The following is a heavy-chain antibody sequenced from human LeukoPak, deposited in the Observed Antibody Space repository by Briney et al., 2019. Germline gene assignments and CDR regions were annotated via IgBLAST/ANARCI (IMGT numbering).Heavy chain of an antibody. CDR2: IFYSGST. V-gene: IGHV4-39*01. D-gene: IGHD6-13*01. J-gene: IGHJ4*02. CDR1: GGSISSSSYY. Sequence: SETLSLTCTVSGGSISSSSYYWGWIRQPPGKGPEWIGSIFYSGSTYYNPSLKSRVTISVDTSKNQFSLNLNSMTAADTAVYYCSRGGSRWFYLFAYWGQGALVTVSS. CDR3: SRGGSRWFYLFAY.